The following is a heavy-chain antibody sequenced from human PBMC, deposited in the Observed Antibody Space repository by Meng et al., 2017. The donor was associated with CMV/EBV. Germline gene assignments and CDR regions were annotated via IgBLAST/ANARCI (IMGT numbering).Heavy chain of an antibody. D-gene: IGHD3-22*01. CDR1: GDSVSSNSAA. J-gene: IGHJ6*02. CDR2: TYYRSKWYN. Sequence: LRLSCAISGDSVSSNSAAWNWSRQSPSRGLEWLGRTYYRSKWYNDYAVSVKSRITINPDTSKNQFSLQLNSVTPEDTAVYYCARDIASYYYDSSGYPNLYYYYGMDVWGQGTTVTVSS. CDR3: ARDIASYYYDSSGYPNLYYYYGMDV. V-gene: IGHV6-1*01.